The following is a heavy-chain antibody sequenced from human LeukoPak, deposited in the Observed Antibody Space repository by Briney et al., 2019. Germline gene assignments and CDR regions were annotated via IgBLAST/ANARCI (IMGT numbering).Heavy chain of an antibody. CDR3: ARDGYNYDYYYYMDV. CDR2: IYISGST. D-gene: IGHD5-18*01. CDR1: GGSINGYY. V-gene: IGHV4-4*07. Sequence: PSETLSLTCTVSGGSINGYYWSWIRQPAGKGLEWIGRIYISGSTNYNPSLKSRVTMSVDTSKNQFSLKLSSVTAADTAVYYCARDGYNYDYYYYMDVWGKGTTVTISS. J-gene: IGHJ6*03.